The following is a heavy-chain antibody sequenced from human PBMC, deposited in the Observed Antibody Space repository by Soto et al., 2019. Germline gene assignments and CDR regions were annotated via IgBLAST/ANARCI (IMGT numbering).Heavy chain of an antibody. CDR2: IYHSGST. J-gene: IGHJ4*02. CDR1: GGSISSGGYS. CDR3: ARGRGYTYGQLDN. Sequence: PSETLSLTCAVSGGSISSGGYSWSWIRQPPGKGLEWIGYIYHSGSTYYNPSLKSRVTISVDRSKNQFSLKLSSVTAEDTAVYYCARGRGYTYGQLDNWGQGTLVTVSS. V-gene: IGHV4-30-2*01. D-gene: IGHD5-18*01.